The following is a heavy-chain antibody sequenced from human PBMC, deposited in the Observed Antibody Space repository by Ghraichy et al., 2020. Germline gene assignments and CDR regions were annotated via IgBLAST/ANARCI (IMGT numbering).Heavy chain of an antibody. CDR1: GFTFSNYW. CDR2: INSDGSST. J-gene: IGHJ3*02. CDR3: ARDGGNSIFGAFDI. D-gene: IGHD3-9*01. V-gene: IGHV3-74*01. Sequence: GGSLRLSCVASGFTFSNYWMHWVRQAPGKGLVWVSRINSDGSSTIYADSVKGRFTFSRDNAKNTLYLQMNSLRAEDTAVYYCARDGGNSIFGAFDIWGQGTMVTVSS.